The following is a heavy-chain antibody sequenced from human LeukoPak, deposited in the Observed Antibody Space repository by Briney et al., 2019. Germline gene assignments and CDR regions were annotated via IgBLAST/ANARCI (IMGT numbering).Heavy chain of an antibody. CDR3: AKGVPFH. CDR1: GFTFSSYG. D-gene: IGHD3-10*01. Sequence: QPGGSLRLSCAASGFTFSSYGMHWVRQAPGKGLEWVAVISYDGSNKYYADSVKGRFTISRDNSKNTLYLQMNSLRAEDTAVYYCAKGVPFHWGQGTLVTVSS. V-gene: IGHV3-30*18. CDR2: ISYDGSNK. J-gene: IGHJ4*02.